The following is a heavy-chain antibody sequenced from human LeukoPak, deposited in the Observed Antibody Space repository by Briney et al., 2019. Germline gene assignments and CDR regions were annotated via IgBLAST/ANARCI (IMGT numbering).Heavy chain of an antibody. Sequence: GESLKISCKGSGYSFTSYWIGWVRQVPGKGLEWMGIIYPGDSDTRYSPSFQGQVTISADKSISTAYLQWSSLKASDTAMYYCACLYDYVWGSYLPYYFDYWGQGTLVTVSS. D-gene: IGHD3-16*02. CDR1: GYSFTSYW. CDR2: IYPGDSDT. V-gene: IGHV5-51*01. CDR3: ACLYDYVWGSYLPYYFDY. J-gene: IGHJ4*02.